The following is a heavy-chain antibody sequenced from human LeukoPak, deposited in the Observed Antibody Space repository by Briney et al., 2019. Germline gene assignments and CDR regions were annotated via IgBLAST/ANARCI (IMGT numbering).Heavy chain of an antibody. CDR2: IHTSGDT. V-gene: IGHV3-53*01. Sequence: PGGSLRLSCAASGLTGSHNYVSWVRQAPGKGLEWVSAIHTSGDTCYADSVKGRFTISRDNAKNSLYLQMNSLRAEDTAVYYCARVSRYYDSSGPFDYWGQGTLVTVSS. D-gene: IGHD3-22*01. J-gene: IGHJ4*02. CDR1: GLTGSHNY. CDR3: ARVSRYYDSSGPFDY.